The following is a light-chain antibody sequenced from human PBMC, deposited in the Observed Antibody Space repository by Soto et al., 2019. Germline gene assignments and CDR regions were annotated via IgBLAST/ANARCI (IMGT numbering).Light chain of an antibody. Sequence: EIVMTQSPATLSVSPGERATLSCRASQSVSSNLAWYQQKPGQAPRLLIYGASTRATGIPARFSGSGSGTEFTITISSMQSEDFAVYYCQQYKNWPRGITVGGGTKVEIK. V-gene: IGKV3-15*01. CDR2: GAS. J-gene: IGKJ4*01. CDR1: QSVSSN. CDR3: QQYKNWPRGIT.